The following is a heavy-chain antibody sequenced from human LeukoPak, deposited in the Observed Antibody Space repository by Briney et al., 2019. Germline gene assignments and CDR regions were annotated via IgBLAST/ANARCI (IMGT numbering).Heavy chain of an antibody. CDR1: GFTFSNYW. Sequence: PEGSLRLSCAASGFTFSNYWMSWVRQAPGKGLEWVANIKQDGSEKYYVDSVKGRFTISRDNAKNSLYLQMNSLRAVDTAVYYCARQGYGDYYFQHWGQGTLVTVSS. CDR2: IKQDGSEK. V-gene: IGHV3-7*01. CDR3: ARQGYGDYYFQH. J-gene: IGHJ1*01. D-gene: IGHD4-17*01.